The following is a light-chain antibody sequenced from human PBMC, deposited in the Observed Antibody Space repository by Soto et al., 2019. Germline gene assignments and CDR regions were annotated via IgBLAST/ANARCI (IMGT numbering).Light chain of an antibody. CDR3: QQSYSTTPRT. J-gene: IGKJ1*01. CDR2: AAS. V-gene: IGKV1-39*01. CDR1: QDISNY. Sequence: IQMTQSPSSLSASVGDRVTITCQASQDISNYLNWYQQKPGKAPKLLIYAASSLQSGVPSRFSGSGSGTDFTLTISSLQPEDFATYYCQQSYSTTPRTFGQGTKVDIK.